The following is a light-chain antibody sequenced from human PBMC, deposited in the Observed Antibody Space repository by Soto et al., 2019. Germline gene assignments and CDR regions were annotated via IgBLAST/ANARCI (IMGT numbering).Light chain of an antibody. V-gene: IGKV3-20*01. CDR1: QSVARSY. J-gene: IGKJ3*01. CDR2: GAS. CDR3: QQYGVSPLFT. Sequence: EIVLTQSPGTLSLSPGERATLSCRASQSVARSYLAWYQQKPGQTPRLLIYGASIRATGIPDRFSGSGSGTDFTLTISRLEPEDFAVYYCQQYGVSPLFTFGPGNKVDVK.